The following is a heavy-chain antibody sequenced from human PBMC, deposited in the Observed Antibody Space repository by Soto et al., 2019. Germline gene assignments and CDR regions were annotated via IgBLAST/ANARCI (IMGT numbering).Heavy chain of an antibody. CDR2: ISSGGSA. CDR1: GGSISSYY. V-gene: IGHV4-4*07. Sequence: SETLSLTCNVSGGSISSYYWSWIRQPAGKGLEWIGSISSGGSAIYNTALKSRVTSSLDTSKNQFSLTLTSVTAGDRAVYLCARDAYPNGLDVWGQGTLVTVSS. J-gene: IGHJ5*02. D-gene: IGHD2-8*01. CDR3: ARDAYPNGLDV.